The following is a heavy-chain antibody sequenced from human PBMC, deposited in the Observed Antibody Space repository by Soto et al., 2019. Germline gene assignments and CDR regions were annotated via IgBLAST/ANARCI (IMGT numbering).Heavy chain of an antibody. D-gene: IGHD5-18*01. J-gene: IGHJ4*02. CDR3: ARGFVETAMTFDY. V-gene: IGHV4-31*03. Sequence: QVQLQESGPGLVKPSQTLSLACSVSGASINSGGYFWSWIRQLPGKGLEWIGYIHYSGTTYYNPSLKSRVVMSMDTSKNDFSLKLNSVTAADTAVFYCARGFVETAMTFDYWGQEALVTVSS. CDR2: IHYSGTT. CDR1: GASINSGGYF.